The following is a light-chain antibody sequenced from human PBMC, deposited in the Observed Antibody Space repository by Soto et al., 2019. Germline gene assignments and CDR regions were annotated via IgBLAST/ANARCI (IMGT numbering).Light chain of an antibody. CDR2: GAS. J-gene: IGKJ1*01. CDR3: QQYNNWPPVT. V-gene: IGKV3-15*01. CDR1: QSVSSY. Sequence: EIMLTQSPATLSLSPGERATLSCRASQSVSSYLAWYQQKPGQAPRLLIYGASTRATGIPARFSGSGSGTEFTLTISSLQSEDFAVYYCQQYNNWPPVTFGQGTKVDIK.